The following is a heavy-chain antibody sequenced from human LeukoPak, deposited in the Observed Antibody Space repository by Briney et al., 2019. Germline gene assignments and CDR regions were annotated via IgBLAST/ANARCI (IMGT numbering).Heavy chain of an antibody. V-gene: IGHV5-51*01. D-gene: IGHD6-13*01. CDR1: GYSFTSYW. J-gene: IGHJ6*02. CDR2: IYPGDSDT. Sequence: GASLKISCKGSGYSFTSYWTGWVRQMPGKGLEWMGIIYPGDSDTRYSPSFQGQVTISADKSISTAYLQWSSLKASDTAMYYCARLDSATYYYYGMDVWGQGTTVTVSS. CDR3: ARLDSATYYYYGMDV.